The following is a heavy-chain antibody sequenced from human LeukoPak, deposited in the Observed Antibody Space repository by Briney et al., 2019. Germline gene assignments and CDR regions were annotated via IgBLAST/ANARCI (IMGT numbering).Heavy chain of an antibody. CDR2: IYTSGST. V-gene: IGHV4-4*07. Sequence: SETLSLTCTVSGGSISSYYWSWIRQPAGKGLEWIGRIYTSGSTNYNPSLKSRVTMSVDTSKNQFSLKLSSVTAADTAVYYCARYRAAGKAIWFDPWGQGTLVTVSS. CDR1: GGSISSYY. D-gene: IGHD6-13*01. CDR3: ARYRAAGKAIWFDP. J-gene: IGHJ5*02.